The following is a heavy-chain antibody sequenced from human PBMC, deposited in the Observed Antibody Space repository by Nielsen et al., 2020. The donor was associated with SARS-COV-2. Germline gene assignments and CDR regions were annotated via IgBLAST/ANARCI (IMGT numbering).Heavy chain of an antibody. CDR1: GYIFTSYW. Sequence: GESLKISCKGSGYIFTSYWIGWVRQMPGKGLEWMGIIYPGDSDTRYSPSFQGQVTISADKSISTAYLQWSSLKASDTAMYYCARSIGGYSYGFDYYYGMDVWGQGTTVTVSS. J-gene: IGHJ6*02. D-gene: IGHD5-18*01. CDR2: IYPGDSDT. CDR3: ARSIGGYSYGFDYYYGMDV. V-gene: IGHV5-51*01.